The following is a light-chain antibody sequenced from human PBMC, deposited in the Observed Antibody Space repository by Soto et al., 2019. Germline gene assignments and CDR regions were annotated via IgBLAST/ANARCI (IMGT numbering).Light chain of an antibody. CDR1: QSVYSN. CDR2: GAS. V-gene: IGKV3-15*01. J-gene: IGKJ4*01. CDR3: QQYDNWPLT. Sequence: LRPCPGTRSLCPGERATLSCRASQSVYSNLAWYQQKPGQAPRFLIYGASTRATGIPARFSGSGSGTEFTLTISSLQSEDFAVYYCQQYDNWPLTFGGGTKV.